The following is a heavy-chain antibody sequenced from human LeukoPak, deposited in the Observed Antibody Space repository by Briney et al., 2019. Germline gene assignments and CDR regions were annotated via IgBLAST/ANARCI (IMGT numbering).Heavy chain of an antibody. CDR1: GGSITSSSYY. CDR2: IHHSGST. CDR3: ARRPMTTVTTTAY. V-gene: IGHV4-39*07. J-gene: IGHJ4*02. Sequence: SETLSLTCTVSGGSITSSSYYWGWIRQPPGKGLEWIGEIHHSGSTNYNPSFKSRVTISVDKSKNQFSLKLSSVTAADTAVYYCARRPMTTVTTTAYWGQGGLVSVSS. D-gene: IGHD4-17*01.